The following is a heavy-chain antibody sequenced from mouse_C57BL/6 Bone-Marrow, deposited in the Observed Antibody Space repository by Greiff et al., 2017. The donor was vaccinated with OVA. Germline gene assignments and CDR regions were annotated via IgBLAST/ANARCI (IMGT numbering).Heavy chain of an antibody. V-gene: IGHV1-7*01. CDR1: GYTFTSYW. J-gene: IGHJ3*01. CDR3: ARREMGRAWFAD. D-gene: IGHD4-1*01. Sequence: QVQLQQSGAELAKPGASVKLSCKASGYTFTSYWMHWVKQRPGQGLEWIGYINPSSGYTKSNQQFTDTATLTADKSSSTAYMQLSSRTYEDSAVYYCARREMGRAWFADWGKGTLVT. CDR2: INPSSGYT.